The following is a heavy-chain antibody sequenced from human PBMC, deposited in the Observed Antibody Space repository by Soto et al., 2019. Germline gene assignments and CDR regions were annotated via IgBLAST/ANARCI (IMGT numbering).Heavy chain of an antibody. V-gene: IGHV4-31*03. CDR1: GGSISSGGYY. CDR2: IYYSGST. Sequence: SETLSLTCTVSGGSISSGGYYWSWIRQHPGKGLEWIGYIYYSGSTYYNPSLKSRVTISVDTSKNQFSLKLSSVTAADTAVYYWARGPAAADWFDPWGQGTLVTVSS. D-gene: IGHD6-13*01. J-gene: IGHJ5*02. CDR3: ARGPAAADWFDP.